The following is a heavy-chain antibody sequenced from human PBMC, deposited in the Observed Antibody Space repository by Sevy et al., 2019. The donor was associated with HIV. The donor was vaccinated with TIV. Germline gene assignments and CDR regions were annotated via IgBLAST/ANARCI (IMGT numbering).Heavy chain of an antibody. CDR1: GFTFGDYA. J-gene: IGHJ5*02. D-gene: IGHD3-16*01. V-gene: IGHV3-49*03. CDR3: TRGLGELRLVGSWFDP. CDR2: IRSKAYGGTT. Sequence: GGSLRLSCTASGFTFGDYAMSWFRQAPGKGLEWVGFIRSKAYGGTTEYAAPVKGRFIISRDDSKSIAYLQMNSLTTEETAVYYCTRGLGELRLVGSWFDPWGQGTLVTVSS.